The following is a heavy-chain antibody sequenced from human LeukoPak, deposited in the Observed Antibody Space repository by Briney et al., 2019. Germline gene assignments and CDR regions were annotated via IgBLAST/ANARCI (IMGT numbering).Heavy chain of an antibody. CDR3: ARSGEDYYDSSGTFDP. CDR2: IYYSGNT. V-gene: IGHV4-59*01. D-gene: IGHD3-22*01. Sequence: NSSETLSLTCTVSGGSISSYYWNWIRQPPGKGLEWIGYIYYSGNTNYNPSLKSRVTISVDTSKNQFSLKLSSVTAADTAVYYYARSGEDYYDSSGTFDPWGQGTLVTVSS. J-gene: IGHJ5*02. CDR1: GGSISSYY.